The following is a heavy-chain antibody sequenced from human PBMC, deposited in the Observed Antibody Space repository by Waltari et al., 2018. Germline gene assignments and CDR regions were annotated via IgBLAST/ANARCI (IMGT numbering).Heavy chain of an antibody. CDR2: ISGSGGST. J-gene: IGHJ4*02. V-gene: IGHV3-23*04. CDR1: GFTFSSYA. Sequence: EVQLVESGGGLVQPGGSLRLSCAASGFTFSSYAMSWVRQAPGKGLEWVSAISGSGGSTYYADSVKGRFTISRDNSKNTLYLQMNSLRAEDTAVYYCAKGTNYYGSGSYYFDYWGQGTLVTVSS. CDR3: AKGTNYYGSGSYYFDY. D-gene: IGHD3-10*01.